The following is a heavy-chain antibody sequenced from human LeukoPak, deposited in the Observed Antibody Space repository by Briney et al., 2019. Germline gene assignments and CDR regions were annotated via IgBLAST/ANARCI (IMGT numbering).Heavy chain of an antibody. J-gene: IGHJ4*02. CDR3: AKDSPTGDYVFDS. CDR2: ITGEGDIT. Sequence: PGGSLRLSCAASGFTFGDYAMHWVRQPPGKGLEWLSLITGEGDITYHADSVKGRFTISRDNNENSLYLQMNSLRTEDTALYYFAKDSPTGDYVFDSWAREPWSSS. V-gene: IGHV3-43*02. CDR1: GFTFGDYA. D-gene: IGHD4-17*01.